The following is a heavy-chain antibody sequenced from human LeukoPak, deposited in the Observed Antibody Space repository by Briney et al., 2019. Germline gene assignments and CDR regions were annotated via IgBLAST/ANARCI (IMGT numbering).Heavy chain of an antibody. CDR2: ISSTSSYI. Sequence: KPGGSLRLSCAASGFTFSTYSMNWVRQAPGKGLEWVSSISSTSSYIYHADSVKGRFTISRDNAQKSLYLQMNSLRAEDTAVYYCARVGYSSGWYFDYWGQGTLVTVSS. CDR3: ARVGYSSGWYFDY. CDR1: GFTFSTYS. J-gene: IGHJ4*02. D-gene: IGHD6-19*01. V-gene: IGHV3-21*01.